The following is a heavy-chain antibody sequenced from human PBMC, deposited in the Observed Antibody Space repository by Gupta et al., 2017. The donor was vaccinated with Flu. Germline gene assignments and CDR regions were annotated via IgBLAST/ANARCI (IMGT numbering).Heavy chain of an antibody. CDR1: GFSLSTSGVG. Sequence: QITLKESGPTLVKPTQTLTLPCTFSGFSLSTSGVGVGWIRQPPGKALEWLALIYWNDDKRYSPSLKSRLTITKDTSKNQVVLTMTNMDPVDTATYYCAHSANYYDSSGYYYGGYDAFDIWGQGTMVTVSS. J-gene: IGHJ3*02. D-gene: IGHD3-22*01. CDR3: AHSANYYDSSGYYYGGYDAFDI. V-gene: IGHV2-5*01. CDR2: IYWNDDK.